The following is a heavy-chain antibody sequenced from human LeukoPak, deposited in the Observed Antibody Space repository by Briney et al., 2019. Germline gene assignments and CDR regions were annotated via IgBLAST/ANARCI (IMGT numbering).Heavy chain of an antibody. CDR3: ARAGQGYCSSASCFLSLDY. Sequence: PSQTLSLTCTVSGGSISSGDYYWSWIRQPPGKGLEGIGYIYYSGSTYYNPSLKSRVTISVDTSKNQFSLKLNSVTAADTAVYYCARAGQGYCSSASCFLSLDYWGQGTLVTVSS. CDR2: IYYSGST. J-gene: IGHJ4*02. D-gene: IGHD2-2*01. CDR1: GGSISSGDYY. V-gene: IGHV4-30-4*01.